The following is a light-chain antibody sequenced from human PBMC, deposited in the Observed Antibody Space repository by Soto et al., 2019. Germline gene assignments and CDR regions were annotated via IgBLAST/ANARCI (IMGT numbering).Light chain of an antibody. Sequence: EIVMTQSPATLSVSPGERATLSCRASQGGSSKVAWYQQIPGQARRLRVYGASTRATGIRARFSGRGCGTECTLTISSLQSEDFAFYYCHQYHNWPPLYTIDPGTKVDIK. J-gene: IGKJ2*01. CDR1: QGGSSK. CDR2: GAS. V-gene: IGKV3-15*01. CDR3: HQYHNWPPLYT.